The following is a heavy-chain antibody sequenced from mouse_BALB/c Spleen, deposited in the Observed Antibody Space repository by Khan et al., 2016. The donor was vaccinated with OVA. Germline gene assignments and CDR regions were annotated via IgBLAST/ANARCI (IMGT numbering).Heavy chain of an antibody. CDR1: GYTFTNYG. CDR2: INTYTGEP. CDR3: ASGGYWYFEV. Sequence: QIQLVQSGPELKKPGETVKISCKASGYTFTNYGMNWVKQAPGKGLKWMGWINTYTGEPTYADDFKGRFAFSLETSASTAYLQINNLKNEDTATYFCASGGYWYFEVWGAGTTVTVSS. D-gene: IGHD1-1*02. V-gene: IGHV9-3-1*01. J-gene: IGHJ1*01.